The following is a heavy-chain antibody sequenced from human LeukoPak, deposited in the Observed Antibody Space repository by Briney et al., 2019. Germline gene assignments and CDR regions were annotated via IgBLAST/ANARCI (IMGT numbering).Heavy chain of an antibody. J-gene: IGHJ4*02. CDR2: IWYDGSNK. CDR3: ARDHGYYDSSGSPDY. CDR1: GFTFSSYG. D-gene: IGHD3-22*01. V-gene: IGHV3-33*01. Sequence: SGGSLRLSCAASGFTFSSYGMHWVRQAPGKGLKWVAVIWYDGSNKYYADSVEGRFTISRDNSKNTLYLQMNSLRAEDTAVYYCARDHGYYDSSGSPDYWGQGTLVTVSS.